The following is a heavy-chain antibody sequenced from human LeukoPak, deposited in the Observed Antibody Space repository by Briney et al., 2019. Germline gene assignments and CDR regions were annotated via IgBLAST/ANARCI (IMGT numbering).Heavy chain of an antibody. D-gene: IGHD5-12*01. CDR3: ARERARPDAFDI. J-gene: IGHJ3*02. CDR1: GGTFSSYA. CDR2: IIPILGIA. V-gene: IGHV1-69*04. Sequence: ASVKVSCKASGGTFSSYAISWVRQAPGQGLEWMGRIIPILGIANYAQRFQGRVTITADKSTSTAYMELSSLRSEDTAVYYCARERARPDAFDIWGQGTMVTVSS.